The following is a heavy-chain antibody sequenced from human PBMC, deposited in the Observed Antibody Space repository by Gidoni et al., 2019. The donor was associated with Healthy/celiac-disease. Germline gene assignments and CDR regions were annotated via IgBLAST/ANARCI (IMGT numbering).Heavy chain of an antibody. CDR1: GFTFSSHW. J-gene: IGHJ3*02. CDR2: IKQDGSGK. CDR3: ARVRAFDI. V-gene: IGHV3-7*01. Sequence: EVQLVESGGGLVQPGGSLRLSCAASGFTFSSHWMSWVRQAPGKGLEWVANIKQDGSGKYYVDSVKGRFTISRDNAKNSLYLQMNSLRAEDTAVYYCARVRAFDIWGQGTMVTVSS.